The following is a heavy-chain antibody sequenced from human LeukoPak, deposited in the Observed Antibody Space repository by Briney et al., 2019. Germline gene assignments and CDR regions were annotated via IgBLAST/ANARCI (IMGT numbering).Heavy chain of an antibody. D-gene: IGHD3-9*01. J-gene: IGHJ3*02. Sequence: PGGSLRLSCAASGFTFSSYSMNWVRQAPGKGLEWVSYISSSSSTIYHADSVKGRFTISRDNAKNSLYLQMNSLRAEDTAVYYCARHFYDILTGYRAGAFDIWGQGTMVTVSS. V-gene: IGHV3-48*04. CDR3: ARHFYDILTGYRAGAFDI. CDR2: ISSSSSTI. CDR1: GFTFSSYS.